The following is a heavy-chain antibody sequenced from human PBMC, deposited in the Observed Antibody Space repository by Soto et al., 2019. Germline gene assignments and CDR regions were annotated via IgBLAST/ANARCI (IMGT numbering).Heavy chain of an antibody. D-gene: IGHD2-15*01. V-gene: IGHV3-30*18. J-gene: IGHJ4*02. CDR3: GKAGSVAFDY. CDR2: ISYDGSNK. Sequence: QVQLVESGGGVVQPGRSLRLSCAASGFTFSSYGMHWVRQAPGKGLEWVAVISYDGSNKYYADSVKGRFTISRDSSKNTLYLQMNSLRAEDTAVYYCGKAGSVAFDYWGQGTLVTVSS. CDR1: GFTFSSYG.